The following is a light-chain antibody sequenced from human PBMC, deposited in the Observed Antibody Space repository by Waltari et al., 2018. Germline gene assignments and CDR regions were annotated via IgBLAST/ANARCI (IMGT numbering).Light chain of an antibody. J-gene: IGKJ2*01. Sequence: EIVMTQSPATLSVSPGERATLSCRASQSIGSDLAWYQQKPGQAPSLLIHGASTRVTGVPARFSGSGSGTDFTLTISSLQSEDFGVYYRQQYNKWPPYTFGQGTKLEIK. V-gene: IGKV3-15*01. CDR3: QQYNKWPPYT. CDR2: GAS. CDR1: QSIGSD.